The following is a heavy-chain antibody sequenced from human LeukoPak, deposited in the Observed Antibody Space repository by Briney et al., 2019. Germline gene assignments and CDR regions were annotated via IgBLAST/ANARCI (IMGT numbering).Heavy chain of an antibody. CDR3: ARLRQAARAFDY. J-gene: IGHJ4*02. V-gene: IGHV3-30*03. D-gene: IGHD6-6*01. Sequence: PGRSLRLSCAASGFTFSSYGMHWVRQAPGKGLEWVAVISYDGSNKYYADSVKGRFTISRDNSKNTLYLQMNSLRAEDTAVYYCARLRQAARAFDYWGQGTLVTVSS. CDR1: GFTFSSYG. CDR2: ISYDGSNK.